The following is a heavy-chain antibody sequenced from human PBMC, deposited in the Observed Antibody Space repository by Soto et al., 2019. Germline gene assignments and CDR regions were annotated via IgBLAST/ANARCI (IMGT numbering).Heavy chain of an antibody. Sequence: QVQLVESGGGVVQPGRSLRLSCAASGFTFSSYGMHWVRQAPGKGLEWVAVIWYDGSNKYYADSVKGRFTISRDNSKNTLYLQMNSLRAEDTAVYYWASHAIAAAGGFDYWGQGTLVTVSS. CDR2: IWYDGSNK. CDR1: GFTFSSYG. CDR3: ASHAIAAAGGFDY. J-gene: IGHJ4*02. D-gene: IGHD6-13*01. V-gene: IGHV3-33*01.